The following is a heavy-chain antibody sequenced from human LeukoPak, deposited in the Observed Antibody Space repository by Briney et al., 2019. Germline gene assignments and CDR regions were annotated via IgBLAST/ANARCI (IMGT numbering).Heavy chain of an antibody. D-gene: IGHD4-17*01. CDR1: GFTFSSYA. CDR2: ISGSGGST. Sequence: GGSLRLSCAASGFTFSSYAMRWVRQAPGKGLEWVSAISGSGGSTYYADSVKGRFTISRDNSKNTLYLQMNSLRAEDTAVYYCAKDNTVTPYYYYGMDVWGQGTTVTVSS. J-gene: IGHJ6*02. V-gene: IGHV3-23*01. CDR3: AKDNTVTPYYYYGMDV.